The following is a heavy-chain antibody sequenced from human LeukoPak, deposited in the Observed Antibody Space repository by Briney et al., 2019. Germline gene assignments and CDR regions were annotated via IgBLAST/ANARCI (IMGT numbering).Heavy chain of an antibody. Sequence: GASVKVSCKASGYTFTSYYMHWVRQAPGQGLEWMGIINPSGGSTSYAQKFQGRVTMTRDTSMSTVYMELSSLRSEDTAVYYCARERKVMKYYYYYYGMDVWGQGTTVTVSS. CDR3: ARERKVMKYYYYYYGMDV. J-gene: IGHJ6*02. CDR2: INPSGGST. V-gene: IGHV1-46*01. CDR1: GYTFTSYY. D-gene: IGHD3-16*01.